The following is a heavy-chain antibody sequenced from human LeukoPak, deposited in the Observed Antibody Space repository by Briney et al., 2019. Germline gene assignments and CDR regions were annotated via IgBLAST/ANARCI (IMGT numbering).Heavy chain of an antibody. D-gene: IGHD2-2*03. CDR2: IYYSGST. CDR1: DGSISSTTSY. CDR3: ARHGSTDYFDY. J-gene: IGHJ4*02. V-gene: IGHV4-39*01. Sequence: KPSETLSLTCAVSDGSISSTTSYWGWIRQPPGKGLEWIGRIYYSGSTFYNPSLKSRVTISVDTSKNQLSLRLSSVTAADTAVYYCARHGSTDYFDYWGQGTLVTVSS.